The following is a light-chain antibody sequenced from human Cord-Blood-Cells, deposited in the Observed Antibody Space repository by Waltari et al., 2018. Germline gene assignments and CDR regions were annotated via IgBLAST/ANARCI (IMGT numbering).Light chain of an antibody. CDR1: SGINVGTYR. CDR2: YNSDSDK. Sequence: QAVLTQTASLSASPGASASLTCTLRSGINVGTYRIYGYQQKPGSPPQYLLRYNSDSDKQRGSGVPRRFFGSKDASANAGILLISGLQSEDEADYYCMIWHSSAVVFGGGTKLTVL. CDR3: MIWHSSAVV. J-gene: IGLJ2*01. V-gene: IGLV5-45*01.